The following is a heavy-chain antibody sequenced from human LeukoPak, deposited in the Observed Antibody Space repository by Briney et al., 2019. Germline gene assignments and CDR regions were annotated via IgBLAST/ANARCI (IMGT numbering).Heavy chain of an antibody. J-gene: IGHJ4*02. CDR1: GFTFSSYA. Sequence: GRSLRLPCAASGFTFSSYAMHWVRQAPGKGLEWVAVISYDGSNKYYADSVKGRFIISRDNSKNTLYLQMNSLRAEDTAVYYCARDLYVFDYWGQGTLVTVSS. CDR3: ARDLYVFDY. V-gene: IGHV3-30-3*01. CDR2: ISYDGSNK. D-gene: IGHD5/OR15-5a*01.